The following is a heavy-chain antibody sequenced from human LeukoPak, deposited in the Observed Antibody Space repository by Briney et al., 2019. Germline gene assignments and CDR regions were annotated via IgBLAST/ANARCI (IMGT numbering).Heavy chain of an antibody. J-gene: IGHJ4*02. CDR3: ARQGVVRGVISHFDY. CDR2: ISSSGSTI. D-gene: IGHD3-10*01. CDR1: GFTFSSYE. V-gene: IGHV3-48*03. Sequence: SGGCLRLSCAASGFTFSSYEMNWGRQAPGRGLGLVSYISSSGSTIYYADAVKGRFTISRDNAKNSLYLQMNSLRAEDTAVYYCARQGVVRGVISHFDYWGQGTLVTVSS.